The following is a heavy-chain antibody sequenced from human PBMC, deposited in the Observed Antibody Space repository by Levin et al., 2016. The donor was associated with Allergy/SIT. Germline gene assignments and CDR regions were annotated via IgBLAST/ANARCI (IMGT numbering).Heavy chain of an antibody. Sequence: ASVKVSCKASNYTFTTYGITWVRQAPGQGLEWMGWINNKNGNTNYAQKFQGRVFMTTDTSTSTAFMELRSLTSDDTAVYYCARATMDYWGQGTLVTVSS. CDR3: ARATMDY. CDR2: INNKNGNT. V-gene: IGHV1-18*01. D-gene: IGHD5-24*01. CDR1: NYTFTTYG. J-gene: IGHJ4*02.